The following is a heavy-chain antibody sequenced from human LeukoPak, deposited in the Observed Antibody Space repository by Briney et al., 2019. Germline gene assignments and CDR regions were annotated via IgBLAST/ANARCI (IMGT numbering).Heavy chain of an antibody. CDR1: GFTFSSYA. J-gene: IGHJ4*02. Sequence: GGSLRLSCAASGFTFSSYAMAWFRQAPGKGLEWVSSFSGGDGSPYHADSVKGRFTISRDNSKSTLYLQMNSLRAEDTAIYYCAKNGWLRSSGLWGDYWGQGALVTVSS. CDR3: AKNGWLRSSGLWGDY. D-gene: IGHD5-12*01. CDR2: FSGGDGSP. V-gene: IGHV3-23*01.